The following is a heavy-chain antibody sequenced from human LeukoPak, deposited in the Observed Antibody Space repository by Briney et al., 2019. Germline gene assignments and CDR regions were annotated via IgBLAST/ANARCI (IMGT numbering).Heavy chain of an antibody. CDR3: ARVSGDFWSGYYLFDY. CDR2: IYYSGST. V-gene: IGHV4-31*03. Sequence: QPSETLSLTCTVSGGSISSGGYYWSWIRQHPGKGLEWIGYIYYSGSTYYNPSLKSRVTISVDTPKNQFSLKLSSVTAADTAVYYCARVSGDFWSGYYLFDYWGQGTLVTVSS. J-gene: IGHJ4*02. CDR1: GGSISSGGYY. D-gene: IGHD3-3*01.